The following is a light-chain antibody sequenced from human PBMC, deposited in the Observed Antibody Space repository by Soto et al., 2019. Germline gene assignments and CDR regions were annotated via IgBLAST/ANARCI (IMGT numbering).Light chain of an antibody. Sequence: QSVLTQPPSGTGAPRQRGTITCTGSSSNIGAGYDVHWYQQLPGTAPKVLIYGNSNRPSGVSDRFSGSKSGTSASLAITGLQAEDEADYYCQSYDSSLSGYVFGTGTKVTVL. CDR2: GNS. CDR1: SSNIGAGYD. CDR3: QSYDSSLSGYV. V-gene: IGLV1-40*01. J-gene: IGLJ1*01.